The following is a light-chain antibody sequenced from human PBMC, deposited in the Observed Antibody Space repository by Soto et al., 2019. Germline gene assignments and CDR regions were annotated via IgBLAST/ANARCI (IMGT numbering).Light chain of an antibody. V-gene: IGKV1-5*03. CDR2: TAS. CDR1: QSISGW. CDR3: QQYNIFPWT. Sequence: DIQMTQSPSTLSASVGDRVTITCRASQSISGWLAWFQQKPGKAPRLLIFTASSLDSGVPSRFSGSGSGTEFTLTISSLQPDDFATYSCQQYNIFPWTFGQGTKVEIK. J-gene: IGKJ1*01.